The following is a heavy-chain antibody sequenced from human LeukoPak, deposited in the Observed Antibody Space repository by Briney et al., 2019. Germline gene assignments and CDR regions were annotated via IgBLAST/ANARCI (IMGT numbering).Heavy chain of an antibody. CDR3: ARGTVAVGYNHENGNY. J-gene: IGHJ4*02. V-gene: IGHV3-53*01. CDR2: IYSGGST. Sequence: GGSLRLSCAASGFTVSSNYMSWIRQAPGKVLEGISVIYSGGSTYYADSVKGRFTISRDNSKNTLYLQMNSLTAEDTAVYYCARGTVAVGYNHENGNYWGQGTLVTVSS. CDR1: GFTVSSNY. D-gene: IGHD5-18*01.